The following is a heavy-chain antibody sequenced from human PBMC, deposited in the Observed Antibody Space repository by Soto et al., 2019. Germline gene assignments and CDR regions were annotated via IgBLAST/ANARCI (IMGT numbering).Heavy chain of an antibody. Sequence: PSETLSLTCAVSGGSISKGGYSRSWIRQPPGKGLEWIGYIYHSGSTYYNPSLKSRVTISVDTSKNQFSLKLSSVTAADTAVYYCARVRGRLLRFDPWGQGTLVTVSS. CDR2: IYHSGST. CDR1: GGSISKGGYS. D-gene: IGHD2-15*01. J-gene: IGHJ5*02. CDR3: ARVRGRLLRFDP. V-gene: IGHV4-30-2*05.